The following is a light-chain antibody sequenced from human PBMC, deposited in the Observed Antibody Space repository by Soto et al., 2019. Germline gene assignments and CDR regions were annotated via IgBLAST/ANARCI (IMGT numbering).Light chain of an antibody. V-gene: IGKV1-8*01. Sequence: IRITHSPASLSASTVDRGTITFRASQGISIYLAWYQQKPGKAPKLLIYAASTLQSGVPSRFSGSGSGTDFTLTISCLQSEDFATYYCQQYYSYPQTLGQGTKVDI. CDR2: AAS. J-gene: IGKJ1*01. CDR3: QQYYSYPQT. CDR1: QGISIY.